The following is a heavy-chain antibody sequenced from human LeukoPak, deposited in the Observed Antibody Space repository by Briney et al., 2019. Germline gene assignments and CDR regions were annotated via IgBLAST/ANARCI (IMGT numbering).Heavy chain of an antibody. Sequence: GSLRLSCAASGFTFSSYAMSWVRQAPGKGLEWVSAISGSGGSTYYADSVKGRFTISRDNSKNTLYLQMNSLRAEDTAVYYCAKDSLSSGWHSYWYFDLWGRGTLVTVSS. V-gene: IGHV3-23*01. CDR2: ISGSGGST. J-gene: IGHJ2*01. CDR3: AKDSLSSGWHSYWYFDL. D-gene: IGHD6-19*01. CDR1: GFTFSSYA.